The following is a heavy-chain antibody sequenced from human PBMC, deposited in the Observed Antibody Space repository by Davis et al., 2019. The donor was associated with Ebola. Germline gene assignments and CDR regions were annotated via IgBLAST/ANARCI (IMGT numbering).Heavy chain of an antibody. CDR2: ITSDGSND. Sequence: GESLKISCAASGFIFSDYGMHWVRQAPGKAPEWVALITSDGSNDYPADSVKGRFTISRDNARNSLYLQMNSLRDEDTALYYCARDHNWAFDSWGQGSLVTVSS. CDR1: GFIFSDYG. D-gene: IGHD1-1*01. J-gene: IGHJ4*02. V-gene: IGHV3-30*03. CDR3: ARDHNWAFDS.